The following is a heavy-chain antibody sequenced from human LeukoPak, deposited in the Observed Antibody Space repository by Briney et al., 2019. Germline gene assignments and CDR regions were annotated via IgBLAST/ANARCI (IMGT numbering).Heavy chain of an antibody. D-gene: IGHD2-15*01. CDR1: GGSISSGDSY. CDR2: IYYSGTT. CDR3: ARNGYCSGGSCYYGMDV. J-gene: IGHJ6*02. V-gene: IGHV4-31*03. Sequence: SQTLSLTCTVSGGSISSGDSYWSWIRQLPGKGLEWIGYIYYSGTTYYNPSLKSRLTISVDTSKNQFSLRLSSVTAADTAVYYCARNGYCSGGSCYYGMDVWGQGTTVTVSS.